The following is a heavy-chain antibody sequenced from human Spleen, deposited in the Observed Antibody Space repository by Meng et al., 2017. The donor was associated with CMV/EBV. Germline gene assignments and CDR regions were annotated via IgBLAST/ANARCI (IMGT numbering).Heavy chain of an antibody. Sequence: GGSLRLSCAAFSTYNMNWVRQAPGKGLEWVSVIYSGGSTYYADSVKGRFTISRDNAKNSLYLQMNSLRVEDTAVYYCARGGSYYDFWSTLWGQGTTVTVSS. V-gene: IGHV3-53*01. CDR3: ARGGSYYDFWSTL. CDR2: IYSGGST. D-gene: IGHD3-3*01. CDR1: STYN. J-gene: IGHJ6*02.